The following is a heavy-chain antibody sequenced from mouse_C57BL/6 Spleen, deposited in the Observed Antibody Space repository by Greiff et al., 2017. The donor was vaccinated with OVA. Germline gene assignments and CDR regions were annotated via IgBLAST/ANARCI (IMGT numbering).Heavy chain of an antibody. J-gene: IGHJ3*01. CDR1: GFTFSSYT. V-gene: IGHV5-9*01. CDR3: ARQRALITTREAWFAY. Sequence: DVKLVESGGGLVKPGGSLKLSCAASGFTFSSYTMSWVRQTPEKRLEWVATISGGGGNTYYPDSVKGRFTISRDNAKNTLYLQMSSLRSEDTALYYCARQRALITTREAWFAYWGQGTLVTVSA. CDR2: ISGGGGNT. D-gene: IGHD1-1*01.